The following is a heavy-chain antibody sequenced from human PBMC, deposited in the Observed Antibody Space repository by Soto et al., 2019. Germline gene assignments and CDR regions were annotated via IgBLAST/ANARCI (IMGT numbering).Heavy chain of an antibody. CDR1: GGSFSGYY. V-gene: IGHV4-34*01. D-gene: IGHD3-9*01. CDR2: INHSGST. J-gene: IGHJ3*02. CDR3: ARDSNYDILTGYDAFDI. Sequence: SSATLSLTCAVYGGSFSGYYWRWIRQPPGKGLEWIGEINHSGSTNYNPSLKSRVTISVDTSKNQFSLKLSSVTAADTAVYYCARDSNYDILTGYDAFDIWGQGTMVT.